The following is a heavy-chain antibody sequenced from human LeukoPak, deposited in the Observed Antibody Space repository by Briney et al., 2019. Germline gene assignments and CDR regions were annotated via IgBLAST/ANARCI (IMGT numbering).Heavy chain of an antibody. CDR2: INPNSGGT. D-gene: IGHD3-10*01. CDR3: ARGSYRGITMPPPDY. CDR1: GYTFTGYY. J-gene: IGHJ4*02. Sequence: ASVKVSCKASGYTFTGYYMHWVRQAPGQGLEWMGWINPNSGGTNYAQKFQGRVTMTRDTSISTAYMELSRLRSDDTAVYYCARGSYRGITMPPPDYWGQEPRATVSS. V-gene: IGHV1-2*02.